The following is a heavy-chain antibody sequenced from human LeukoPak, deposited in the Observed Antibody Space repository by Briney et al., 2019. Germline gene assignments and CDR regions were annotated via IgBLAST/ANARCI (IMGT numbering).Heavy chain of an antibody. CDR3: ARGHRRDGYNWDY. Sequence: PSQTLSLTCTVSGGSISSGSYYWRWIRQPAGTGLEWIGRIYTSGSTNYNPSLKSRVTISVDTSKNQFSLKLSSVTAADTAAYYCARGHRRDGYNWDYWGQGTLVTVSS. J-gene: IGHJ4*02. CDR2: IYTSGST. V-gene: IGHV4-61*02. D-gene: IGHD5-24*01. CDR1: GGSISSGSYY.